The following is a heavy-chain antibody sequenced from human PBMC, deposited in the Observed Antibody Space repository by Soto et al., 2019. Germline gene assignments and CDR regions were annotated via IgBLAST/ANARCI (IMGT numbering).Heavy chain of an antibody. CDR1: GFTVSSNY. V-gene: IGHV3-53*01. CDR3: ARDLGHWPT. CDR2: IYSGGNT. J-gene: IGHJ4*02. D-gene: IGHD7-27*01. Sequence: GGSLRLSCAASGFTVSSNYMSWVRQAPGKGPEWVSVIYSGGNTFYADSAKGRFTISRDISKNTLYLQMNSLRAEDTAVYYCARDLGHWPTWGQGTLVTVSS.